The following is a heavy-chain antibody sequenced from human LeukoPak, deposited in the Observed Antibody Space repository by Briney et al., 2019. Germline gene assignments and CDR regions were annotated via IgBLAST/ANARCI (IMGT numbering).Heavy chain of an antibody. CDR2: ISSSGSPI. V-gene: IGHV3-48*03. Sequence: GGSLRLSCAASGFTFSSYEMNWVRQAPGKGLEWVSYISSSGSPIYYADSVKGRFTISRDNVKNSLYLQMNSLRAEDTAVYYCAIVTANNGYARDAFDIWGQGTMVTVSS. CDR3: AIVTANNGYARDAFDI. CDR1: GFTFSSYE. J-gene: IGHJ3*02. D-gene: IGHD5-12*01.